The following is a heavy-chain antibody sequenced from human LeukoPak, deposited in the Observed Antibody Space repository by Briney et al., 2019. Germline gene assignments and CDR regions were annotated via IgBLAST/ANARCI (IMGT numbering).Heavy chain of an antibody. V-gene: IGHV4-34*01. J-gene: IGHJ4*02. CDR3: ARGPPYIVVVTPIGFFHY. CDR2: INHSGST. D-gene: IGHD2-21*02. Sequence: SETLSLTCAVYGGSFSGYYWSWIRQPPGKGLEWIEEINHSGSTNYNPSLKSRVTISVDTSKNQFSLKLSSVTAADTAVYYCARGPPYIVVVTPIGFFHYWGQGTLVTVSS. CDR1: GGSFSGYY.